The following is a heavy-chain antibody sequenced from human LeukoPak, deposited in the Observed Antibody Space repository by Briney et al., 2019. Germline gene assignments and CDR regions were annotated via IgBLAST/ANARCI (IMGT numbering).Heavy chain of an antibody. CDR3: ARAVPSTYYYDSSGYPDY. CDR1: GFTFRSYN. CDR2: ISSSSSYI. D-gene: IGHD3-22*01. Sequence: GGSLRLSCTASGFTFRSYNMNWVRQAPGKGLEWVSSISSSSSYIYYADSVKGRFTISRDNAKNSLYLQMNSLRAEDTAVYYCARAVPSTYYYDSSGYPDYWGQGTLVTVSS. V-gene: IGHV3-21*01. J-gene: IGHJ4*02.